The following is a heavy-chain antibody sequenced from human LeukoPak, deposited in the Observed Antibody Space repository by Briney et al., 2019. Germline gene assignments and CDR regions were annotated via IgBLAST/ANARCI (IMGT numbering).Heavy chain of an antibody. CDR3: ARAGEYCSGASCYYGVYFDY. V-gene: IGHV1-69*16. CDR1: GDTFSSST. J-gene: IGHJ4*02. CDR2: IIPILGTT. Sequence: ASVRVPCKHSGDTFSSSTINWVRQAPGPGLEWMGGIIPILGTTNYAQRFQRRVTITADESTYTAYMHLSSLTSDDTAVYYCARAGEYCSGASCYYGVYFDYWGQGTLVTVSS. D-gene: IGHD2-15*01.